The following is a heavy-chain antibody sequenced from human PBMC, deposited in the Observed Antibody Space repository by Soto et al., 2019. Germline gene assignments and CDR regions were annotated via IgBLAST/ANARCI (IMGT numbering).Heavy chain of an antibody. D-gene: IGHD4-17*01. Sequence: EVQLVEAGGGLVQPGGSLRLSCAASGFTFSSYSMNWVRQAPGKGLEWVSYISSSSSTIYYAYSVKGRFTISSDNAKNSLYVQVNSLRAEGTAVYYCARDIYGEYADSYCYFDLWGRGTLVTVSS. CDR1: GFTFSSYS. CDR2: ISSSSSTI. V-gene: IGHV3-48*01. J-gene: IGHJ2*01. CDR3: ARDIYGEYADSYCYFDL.